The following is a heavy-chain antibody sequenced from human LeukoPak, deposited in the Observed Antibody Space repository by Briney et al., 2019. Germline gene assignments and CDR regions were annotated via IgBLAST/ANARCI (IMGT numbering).Heavy chain of an antibody. J-gene: IGHJ4*02. D-gene: IGHD3-10*01. CDR1: GFTFSSYA. CDR3: AKARGSGTYTFDY. CDR2: ISYDGSNK. Sequence: PGGSLRLSCAASGFTFSSYAMHWVRQAPGKGLEWVAVISYDGSNKYYADSVKGRFTISRDNSRNTLYLQMNSLRAEDTAVYYCAKARGSGTYTFDYWGQGTLVTVSS. V-gene: IGHV3-30-3*01.